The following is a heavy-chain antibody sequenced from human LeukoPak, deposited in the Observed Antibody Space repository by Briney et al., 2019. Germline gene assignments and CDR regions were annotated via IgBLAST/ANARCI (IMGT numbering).Heavy chain of an antibody. V-gene: IGHV4-61*02. CDR3: ASSFNGGYCSSTSCYNRFDY. CDR1: GGSISSGSYY. CDR2: IYTSGST. D-gene: IGHD2-2*02. J-gene: IGHJ4*02. Sequence: SQTLSLTCTVSGGSISSGSYYWSWIRQPAGKGLERIGRIYTSGSTNYNPSLKSRVTISVDTSKNQFSLKLSSVTAADTAVYYCASSFNGGYCSSTSCYNRFDYWGQGTLVTVSS.